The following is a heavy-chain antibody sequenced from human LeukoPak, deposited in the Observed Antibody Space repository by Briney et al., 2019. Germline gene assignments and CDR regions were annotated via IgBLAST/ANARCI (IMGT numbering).Heavy chain of an antibody. V-gene: IGHV3-30*18. Sequence: HSGGSLRLSCAASGFTFSSYWMSWVRQAPGKGLEWVALISYDGFNQHYADSVKGRFTISRDNSKNTLYLQMNILRADDTAMYYCAKDAGRSYSAVDYWGQGTLVTVSS. CDR2: ISYDGFNQ. CDR1: GFTFSSYW. D-gene: IGHD1-26*01. CDR3: AKDAGRSYSAVDY. J-gene: IGHJ4*02.